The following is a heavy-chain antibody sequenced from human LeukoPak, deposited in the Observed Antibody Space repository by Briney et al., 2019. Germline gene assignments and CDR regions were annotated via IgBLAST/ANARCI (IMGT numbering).Heavy chain of an antibody. CDR2: ISNDGSNK. CDR1: GFTFSNFG. D-gene: IGHD4-23*01. V-gene: IGHV3-30*18. CDR3: AKDEADYVGNFQD. Sequence: GRSLRLSCAPSGFTFSNFGMHWVRQAPGKGLEWVAVISNDGSNKNFADSVKGRLTISRDNSKKTLYLQMNSLRAEDTAMYYCAKDEADYVGNFQDWGQGTLVTVSS. J-gene: IGHJ4*02.